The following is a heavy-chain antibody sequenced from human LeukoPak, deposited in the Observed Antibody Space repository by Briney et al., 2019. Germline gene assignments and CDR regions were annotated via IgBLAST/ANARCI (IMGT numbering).Heavy chain of an antibody. CDR2: IIPIYGTA. CDR3: ATHTGGYNYWWFDI. Sequence: ASVKVSCKASGGTFSNYPIIWVRQAPGRGLEWLGGIIPIYGTANYALMFQGRITLTAHESTATAYMELRSLTSDDTAMCFCATHTGGYNYWWFDIWGQGTLVTVSS. J-gene: IGHJ5*02. D-gene: IGHD5-24*01. V-gene: IGHV1-69*13. CDR1: GGTFSNYP.